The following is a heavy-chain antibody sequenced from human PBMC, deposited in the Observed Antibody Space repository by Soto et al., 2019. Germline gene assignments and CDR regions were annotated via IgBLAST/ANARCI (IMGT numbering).Heavy chain of an antibody. J-gene: IGHJ6*03. CDR3: TRVGAIAARSTYYYYYYMDV. V-gene: IGHV3-49*03. CDR2: IRSKAYGGTT. D-gene: IGHD6-6*01. CDR1: GFTFGDYA. Sequence: PGGSLRLSCTASGFTFGDYAMSWFRQAPGKGLEWVGFIRSKAYGGTTEYAASVKGRFTISRDDSKSIAYLQMNSLKTEDTAVYYCTRVGAIAARSTYYYYYYMDVWGKGTTVTVSS.